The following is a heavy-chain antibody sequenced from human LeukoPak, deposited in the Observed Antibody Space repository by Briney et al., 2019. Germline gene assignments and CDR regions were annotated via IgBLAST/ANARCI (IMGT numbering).Heavy chain of an antibody. D-gene: IGHD6-13*01. CDR2: ISSSSSTI. J-gene: IGHJ4*02. CDR1: GFTFSSYS. Sequence: GGSLRLSCAASGFTFSSYSMNWVRQAPGKGLEWVSYISSSSSTIYYADSVKGRFTISRDNAKNSLYLQMNSLRAEDTAVYYCARGLPYSSSWYPLPYFDYWGQGTLVTVSS. CDR3: ARGLPYSSSWYPLPYFDY. V-gene: IGHV3-48*04.